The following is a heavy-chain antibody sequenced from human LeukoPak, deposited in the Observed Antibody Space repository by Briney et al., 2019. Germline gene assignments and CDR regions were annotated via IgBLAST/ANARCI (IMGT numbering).Heavy chain of an antibody. CDR2: INPNSGGT. CDR1: GYTFTGYY. D-gene: IGHD7-27*01. CDR3: ARNIPGTGDFDY. J-gene: IGHJ4*02. Sequence: ASVKVSCKASGYTFTGYYMHWVRQAPGQGLEWMGWINPNSGGTNYAQKFQGRVTMTRDTSISTAYMELSSLRSEDTALYYCARNIPGTGDFDYWGRGTLVTVSS. V-gene: IGHV1-2*02.